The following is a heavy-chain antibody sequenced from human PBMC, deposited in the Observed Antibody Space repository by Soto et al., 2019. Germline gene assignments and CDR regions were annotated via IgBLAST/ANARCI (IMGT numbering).Heavy chain of an antibody. Sequence: QVELQESGPRLVKPSQTLSLTCTVSGGSMSSDTYVWTLIRQRPEKGLEWIGHITYSGSTHYNASLQSRLAISNDTSKNKFSLKLTSLTAADTAVYFCARAPHEETFTGFDSWGQGIQVTVSS. CDR1: GGSMSSDTYV. D-gene: IGHD2-8*02. V-gene: IGHV4-31*03. CDR3: ARAPHEETFTGFDS. CDR2: ITYSGST. J-gene: IGHJ4*02.